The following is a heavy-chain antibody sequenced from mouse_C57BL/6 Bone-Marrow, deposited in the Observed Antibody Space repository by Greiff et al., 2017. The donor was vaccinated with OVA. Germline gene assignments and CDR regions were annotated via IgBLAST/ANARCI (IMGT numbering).Heavy chain of an antibody. CDR2: ISSGGSYT. Sequence: EVKLVESGGDLVKPGGSLKLSCAASGFTFSSYGMSWVRQTPDKRLEWVATISSGGSYTYYPDSVKGRFTISRDNAKNTLYLQMSSLKSEDTAMYYCARGSSRAYWGQGTLVTVSA. V-gene: IGHV5-6*01. CDR1: GFTFSSYG. J-gene: IGHJ3*01. D-gene: IGHD3-3*01. CDR3: ARGSSRAY.